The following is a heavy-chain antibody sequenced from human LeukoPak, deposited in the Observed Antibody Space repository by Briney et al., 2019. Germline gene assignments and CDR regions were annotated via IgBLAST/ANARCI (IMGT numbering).Heavy chain of an antibody. J-gene: IGHJ4*02. CDR3: ARGGDGDILTGLVFDY. CDR2: SSDYNGNT. Sequence: GASVKVSCKASGYRFTSYGISWVRQAPGQGLAWMGGSSDYNGNTNYGQKLQGRVTMTTDTSTSTAYMELRSLRSDETAVYYCARGGDGDILTGLVFDYWGQGTLVTVSS. V-gene: IGHV1-18*01. CDR1: GYRFTSYG. D-gene: IGHD3-9*01.